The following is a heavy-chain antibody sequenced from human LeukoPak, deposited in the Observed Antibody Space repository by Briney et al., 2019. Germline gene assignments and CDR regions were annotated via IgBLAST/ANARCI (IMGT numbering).Heavy chain of an antibody. Sequence: PGGSLRLSCAASGFTFSSYAMSRVRQAPGKGLEWVSAISDSGGSTYYADSVKGRFTISRDNSKNTLYLQMNSLRAEDTAVYYCATHGDVYYYYYMDVWGKGTTVTVSS. V-gene: IGHV3-23*01. J-gene: IGHJ6*03. CDR1: GFTFSSYA. CDR2: ISDSGGST. CDR3: ATHGDVYYYYYMDV.